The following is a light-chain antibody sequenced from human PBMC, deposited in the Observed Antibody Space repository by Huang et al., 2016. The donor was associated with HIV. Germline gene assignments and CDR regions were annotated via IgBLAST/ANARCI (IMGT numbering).Light chain of an antibody. Sequence: EIVLTQSPGTVSLSPGERATLSCRASQSVSSKYLAWYKQKPGHAPRLLNYGASYWATGIPDRFSGSGSGTDFTLTISRLEPEDFAVYYCQQYDSSPIFTFGPGTKVDIK. CDR3: QQYDSSPIFT. CDR1: QSVSSKY. J-gene: IGKJ3*01. V-gene: IGKV3-20*01. CDR2: GAS.